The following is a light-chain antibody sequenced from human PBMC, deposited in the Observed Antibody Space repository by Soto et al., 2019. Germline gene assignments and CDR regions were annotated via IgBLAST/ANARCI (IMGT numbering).Light chain of an antibody. CDR3: QQYNNYPTWT. V-gene: IGKV1-5*01. J-gene: IGKJ1*01. CDR2: DAS. Sequence: DIQMTQSPSTLSASLGDRVTITCRARQSISTWLAWYQQKPGKAPKLLIYDASSLESGVPSRFSGSGSGTEFTLTISSLQPDDFATYYYQQYNNYPTWTFGQGTKEDIK. CDR1: QSISTW.